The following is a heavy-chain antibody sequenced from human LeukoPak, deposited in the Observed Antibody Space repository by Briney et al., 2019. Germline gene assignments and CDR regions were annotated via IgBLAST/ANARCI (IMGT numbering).Heavy chain of an antibody. D-gene: IGHD3/OR15-3a*01. V-gene: IGHV4-4*07. Sequence: PSETLSLTCTVSGASISSYYWSWIRQPAGKGLEWIGRIYSSRSIYNPSLKSRVTMSVDTSKNQFSLKLSSVTAADTAVYYCARAAGRDTTSGLDFYWGQGILVTVSS. CDR2: IYSSRS. CDR3: ARAAGRDTTSGLDFY. J-gene: IGHJ4*02. CDR1: GASISSYY.